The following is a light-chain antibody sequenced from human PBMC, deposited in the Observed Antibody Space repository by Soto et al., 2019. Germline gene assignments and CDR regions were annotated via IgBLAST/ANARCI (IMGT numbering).Light chain of an antibody. J-gene: IGKJ3*01. V-gene: IGKV3-20*01. CDR3: QQYGHSLPVT. CDR1: QTVISSN. CDR2: GLS. Sequence: EFVLTQSPHTLSLPPGERATLSCRASQTVISSNLALYQQKPGQAPRPLVYGLSTRTPGVPDRFSGSVSGTHFTLPISRLEPEYFAVYNCQQYGHSLPVTFGPGTKVEIK.